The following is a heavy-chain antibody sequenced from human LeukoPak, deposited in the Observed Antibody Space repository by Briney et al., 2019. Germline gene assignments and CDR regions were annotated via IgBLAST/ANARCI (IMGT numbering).Heavy chain of an antibody. D-gene: IGHD3-22*01. CDR2: IYYSGKT. V-gene: IGHV4-59*11. CDR1: GGSLSSQY. J-gene: IGHJ3*02. Sequence: KPSETLSLTCAVSGGSLSSQYWSWIRQPPGKGVECIGYIYYSGKTYYSPSLPSRVTISVDTSKNHFSLKLTSVTTADTAVYYCARLLDNDSSGDPDTFDMWGQGTMVTVSS. CDR3: ARLLDNDSSGDPDTFDM.